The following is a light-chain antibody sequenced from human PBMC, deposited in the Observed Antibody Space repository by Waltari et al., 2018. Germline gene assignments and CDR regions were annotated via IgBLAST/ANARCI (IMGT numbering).Light chain of an antibody. CDR2: HAS. J-gene: IGKJ1*01. V-gene: IGKV3-20*01. CDR1: QGVGKY. Sequence: EIVFTPSPGTLSLSPGERATLSCRASQGVGKYLAWYQQRPGQAPRLLLYHASIRATGIPDRFSGSGFGTDFSLTISRLEPEDFAVYYCQKYDFLPATFGQGTTVEIK. CDR3: QKYDFLPAT.